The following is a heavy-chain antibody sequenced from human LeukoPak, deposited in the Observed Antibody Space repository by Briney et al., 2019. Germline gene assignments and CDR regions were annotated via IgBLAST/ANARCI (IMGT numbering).Heavy chain of an antibody. D-gene: IGHD5-24*01. CDR2: IYYSGST. CDR3: ARRRGGYNYYFDY. V-gene: IGHV4-31*03. J-gene: IGHJ4*02. Sequence: PSETLSLTCTVSGGSISSGGYYWSWIRQHPGKGLEWIGYIYYSGSTYYNPSLKSRVTISVDTSKNQFSLKLSSVTAADTAVYYCARRRGGYNYYFDYWGQGTLVTVSS. CDR1: GGSISSGGYY.